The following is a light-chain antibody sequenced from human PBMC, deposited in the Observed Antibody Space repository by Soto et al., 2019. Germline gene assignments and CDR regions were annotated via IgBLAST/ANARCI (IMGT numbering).Light chain of an antibody. CDR3: QQSYSTPWT. V-gene: IGKV1-39*01. J-gene: IGKJ1*01. CDR1: QTISSY. CDR2: AAS. Sequence: DIQMTQSPSSLSASVGDRVTITCRASQTISSYLNWYQQEPGRAPKLLIYAASSLQSGVPSRFSGSGSGTDFTLTISTLQPEDFATYYCQQSYSTPWTFGQGTKVEIK.